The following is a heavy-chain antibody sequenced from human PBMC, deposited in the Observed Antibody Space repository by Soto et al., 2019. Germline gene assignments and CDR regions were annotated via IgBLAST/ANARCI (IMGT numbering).Heavy chain of an antibody. CDR1: GFTFSDFP. CDR2: ISYDGNDE. V-gene: IGHV3-30-3*01. CDR3: ARDMRHDYASGRLDY. D-gene: IGHD3-10*01. Sequence: QVELVESGGGVVQPGASLRLSCVASGFTFSDFPLHCVRRAPGKGLEWGAVISYDGNDESYSDSVKGRFTISRDNSKTTVYLQMNSLRADDMAVYHCARDMRHDYASGRLDYLGQGTLVTVSS. J-gene: IGHJ4*02.